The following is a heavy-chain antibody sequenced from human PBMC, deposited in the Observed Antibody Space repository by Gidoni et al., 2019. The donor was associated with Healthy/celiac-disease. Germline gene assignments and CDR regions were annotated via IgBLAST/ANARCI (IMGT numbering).Heavy chain of an antibody. V-gene: IGHV1-69*01. CDR1: GGTFSSYA. CDR3: ARGVLGRFDY. Sequence: GGTFSSYAISWVRQAPGQGLEGMGGIHPIFGTANYAQKFQGRVTITADESTSKAYMELSSLRSEDTAVDYCARGVLGRFDYWGQGTLVTVSS. D-gene: IGHD3-10*01. CDR2: IHPIFGTA. J-gene: IGHJ4*02.